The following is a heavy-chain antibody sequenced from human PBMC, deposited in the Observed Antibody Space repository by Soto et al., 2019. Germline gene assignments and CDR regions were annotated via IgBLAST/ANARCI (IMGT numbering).Heavy chain of an antibody. CDR1: GGSIGSGGYS. V-gene: IGHV4-30-2*01. CDR3: AKSQGDYWYFDL. J-gene: IGHJ2*01. Sequence: QLQLQESGSGLVKPSQTLSLTCAVSGGSIGSGGYSWTWIRQPPGKGLEWIGYIYRGGSTYYNPSLRSRVTISIDKSNEQFSLKLSSVTAADTAVYYCAKSQGDYWYFDLWGRGTLVTVSS. D-gene: IGHD2-21*01. CDR2: IYRGGST.